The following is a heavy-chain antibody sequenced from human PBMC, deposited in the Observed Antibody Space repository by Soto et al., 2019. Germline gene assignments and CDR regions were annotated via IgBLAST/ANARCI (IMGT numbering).Heavy chain of an antibody. V-gene: IGHV3-74*01. D-gene: IGHD3-16*01. Sequence: GGSLRLSCAASGFTLSSHWMHWVRQAPGKGLVWVSRINSDGSSTSYADSVKGRFTISRDNAKNTLYLQMNSLRAEDTAVYFFARGRAWGGRLRGDAFDICGQGKMVTVPS. CDR1: GFTLSSHW. J-gene: IGHJ3*02. CDR3: ARGRAWGGRLRGDAFDI. CDR2: INSDGSST.